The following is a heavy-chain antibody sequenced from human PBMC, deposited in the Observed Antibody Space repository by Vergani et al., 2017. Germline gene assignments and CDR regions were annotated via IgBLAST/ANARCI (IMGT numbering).Heavy chain of an antibody. Sequence: EVQLVESGGGFVQPGGSLRLSCAASGFTFSTYWMHWVRQAPGKGLVWVSRINSDGNSTSYADSVKGRFTISRDNAKNTLYLQMNSLRAEDTAVYYCARDLEVDYCSSTSCYLPDYWGQGTLVTVSS. CDR3: ARDLEVDYCSSTSCYLPDY. V-gene: IGHV3-74*01. CDR2: INSDGNST. D-gene: IGHD2-2*01. J-gene: IGHJ4*02. CDR1: GFTFSTYW.